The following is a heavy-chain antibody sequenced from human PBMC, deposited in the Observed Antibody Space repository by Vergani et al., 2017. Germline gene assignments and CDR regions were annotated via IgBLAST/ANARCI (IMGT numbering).Heavy chain of an antibody. Sequence: QVTLKESGPVLVKPTETLTLTCTVSGFSLSNARMGVSWIRQPPGKVLEWLVHIFSNDEKSYSPSLKSRVTISKDTSKSQVVLTMTNLDPVDTATYYCARIRPYSGYDYNFDYWGQGTLVTVSS. J-gene: IGHJ4*02. CDR2: IFSNDEK. CDR3: ARIRPYSGYDYNFDY. V-gene: IGHV2-26*01. CDR1: GFSLSNARMG. D-gene: IGHD5-12*01.